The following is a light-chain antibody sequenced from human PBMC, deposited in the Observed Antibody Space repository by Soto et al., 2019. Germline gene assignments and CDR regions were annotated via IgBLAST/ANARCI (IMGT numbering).Light chain of an antibody. Sequence: EVVLTPSPVTLSLSPGGRSTLSCRASQSFRGLLAWYQQKPGQAPRLLIYDAYNRATGIPPRFSGSGSGTDFTLTISSLEPEDSAVYYCQQRHMWPITFGQGTRREIK. J-gene: IGKJ5*01. CDR2: DAY. V-gene: IGKV3-11*01. CDR1: QSFRGL. CDR3: QQRHMWPIT.